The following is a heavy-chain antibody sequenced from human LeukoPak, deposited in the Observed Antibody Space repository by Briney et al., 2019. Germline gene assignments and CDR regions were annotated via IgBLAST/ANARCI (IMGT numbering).Heavy chain of an antibody. J-gene: IGHJ4*02. CDR1: GFSFSHAW. CDR3: TTAMTTVVYKNDH. CDR2: IKRKSDGGTT. Sequence: GGSLRLSCAASGFSFSHAWMTWVRQAPGKGLEWVGRIKRKSDGGTTDYAAPVKGRFTISRDDSKNTLFLQMNSLKTEDTAFYYCTTAMTTVVYKNDHWGQGTLVTVSS. D-gene: IGHD4-23*01. V-gene: IGHV3-15*01.